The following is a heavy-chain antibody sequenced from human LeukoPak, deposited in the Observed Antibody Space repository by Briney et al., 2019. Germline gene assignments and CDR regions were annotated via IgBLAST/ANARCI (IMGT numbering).Heavy chain of an antibody. V-gene: IGHV4-31*03. J-gene: IGHJ3*02. CDR1: GGSISSGGYH. D-gene: IGHD5-12*01. CDR3: ARAEAYDAFDI. CDR2: IYYSGTT. Sequence: SETLSLTCTVSGGSISSGGYHWSWIRQHPGKGLEWIGYIYYSGTTSYNPSLKSRVTISVDTSKKKFSPKVSSVTVADTAVYYCARAEAYDAFDIWGQGTMVTVSS.